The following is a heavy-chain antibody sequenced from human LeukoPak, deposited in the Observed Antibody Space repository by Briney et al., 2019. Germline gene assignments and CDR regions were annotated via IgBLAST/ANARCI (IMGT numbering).Heavy chain of an antibody. CDR2: ISSSSSYI. CDR1: GFTFSSYS. V-gene: IGHV3-21*01. CDR3: AREPGGEYYFDY. D-gene: IGHD3-16*01. Sequence: GGSLRLSCAASGFTFSSYSMNWVRQAPGKGLEWVSSISSSSSYIYYADSVKGRFTISRDNAKNSLYLQMNSLRAEDTAVYYCAREPGGEYYFDYWGQGTLVTVSS. J-gene: IGHJ4*02.